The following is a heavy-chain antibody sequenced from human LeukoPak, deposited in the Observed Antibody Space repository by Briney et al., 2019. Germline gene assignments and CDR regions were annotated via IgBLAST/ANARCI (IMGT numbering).Heavy chain of an antibody. CDR3: ARGGGLDV. Sequence: GRSLRLSCAASGFTFSSYGMHWARQAPGKGLEWVASINHNGNVNYYVDSVKGRFTISRDNAKNSLYLQMSNLRAEDTAVYFCARGGGLDVWGQGATVAVSS. J-gene: IGHJ6*02. CDR1: GFTFSSYG. CDR2: INHNGNVN. D-gene: IGHD3-16*01. V-gene: IGHV3-7*03.